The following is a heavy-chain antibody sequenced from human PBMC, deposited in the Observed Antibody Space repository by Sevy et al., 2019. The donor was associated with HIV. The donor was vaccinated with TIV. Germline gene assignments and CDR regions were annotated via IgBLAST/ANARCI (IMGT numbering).Heavy chain of an antibody. CDR1: GYSISSGYY. D-gene: IGHD2-15*01. J-gene: IGHJ4*02. V-gene: IGHV4-38-2*01. Sequence: SETLSLTCAVSGYSISSGYYWGWIRQPPGKGLEWIGSIYHSGSTYYNPSLKSRVTISVDTSKNQFSLKLSSVTAADTAVYYCGEGAAPFDYWGQGTLVTVSS. CDR2: IYHSGST. CDR3: GEGAAPFDY.